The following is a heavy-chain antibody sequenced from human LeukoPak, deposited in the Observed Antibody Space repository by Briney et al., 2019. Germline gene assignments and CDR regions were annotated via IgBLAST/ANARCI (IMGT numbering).Heavy chain of an antibody. CDR1: GGSISSSSYY. Sequence: SETLSLTCTVSGGSISSSSYYWGWIRQPPGKGLEWIGSIYYSGSTYYNPSLKSRVTISVDTSKNQFSLKLSSVTAADTAVYYCARLFEGHYFDYWGQGTLVTVSS. CDR2: IYYSGST. J-gene: IGHJ4*02. V-gene: IGHV4-39*01. CDR3: ARLFEGHYFDY.